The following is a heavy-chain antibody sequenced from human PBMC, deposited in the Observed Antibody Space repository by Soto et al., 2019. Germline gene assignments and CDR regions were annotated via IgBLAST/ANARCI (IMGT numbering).Heavy chain of an antibody. D-gene: IGHD6-19*01. V-gene: IGHV1-3*01. CDR1: GYTFTSYA. Sequence: QVQLVQSGAEVKKPGASVKVSCKASGYTFTSYAMHWVRQAPGQRLEWMGWINAGNGNTKYSQKYQGRVTITRDTSASPASMELSSLRSEDTAVYYCAGDLGGWTDYWGQGTLVTVSS. J-gene: IGHJ4*02. CDR3: AGDLGGWTDY. CDR2: INAGNGNT.